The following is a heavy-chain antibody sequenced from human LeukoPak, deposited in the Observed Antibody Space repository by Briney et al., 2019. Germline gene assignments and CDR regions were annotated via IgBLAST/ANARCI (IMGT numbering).Heavy chain of an antibody. CDR2: INHSGST. Sequence: PSETLSLTCAVYGGSFSGYYWSWIRQPPGKGLERIGEINHSGSTNYNPSLKSRVTISVDTSKNQFSLKLSSVTAADTAVYYCARWPDYGDYSFDYWGQGTLVTVSS. CDR3: ARWPDYGDYSFDY. D-gene: IGHD4-17*01. J-gene: IGHJ4*02. V-gene: IGHV4-34*01. CDR1: GGSFSGYY.